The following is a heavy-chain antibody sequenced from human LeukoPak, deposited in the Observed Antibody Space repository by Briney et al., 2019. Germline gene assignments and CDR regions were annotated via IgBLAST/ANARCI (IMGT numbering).Heavy chain of an antibody. V-gene: IGHV4-4*07. J-gene: IGHJ4*02. CDR2: IYTSGST. CDR1: GGSISSYY. Sequence: SETLSLTRTVSGGSISSYYWSWIRQPAGKGLEWIGRIYTSGSTNYNPSLKSRVTMSVDTSKNQFSLKLSSVTAADTAVYYCAREGTAMVPIDYWGQGTLVTVSS. D-gene: IGHD5-18*01. CDR3: AREGTAMVPIDY.